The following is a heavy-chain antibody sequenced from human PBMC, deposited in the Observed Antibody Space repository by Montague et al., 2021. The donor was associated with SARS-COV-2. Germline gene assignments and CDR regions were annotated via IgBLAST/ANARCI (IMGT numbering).Heavy chain of an antibody. D-gene: IGHD3-10*01. CDR2: INHSANT. Sequence: ETLSLTCAVHGGSLSGYYWSWIRQPPEKGLEWIGEINHSANTKYXXSLKSPVTISIDTSKNQFSLKMTSVTAADTATYYCASGIYPSGSYYNRYYYGLNIWGPGTTVIVSS. V-gene: IGHV4-34*01. J-gene: IGHJ6*02. CDR3: ASGIYPSGSYYNRYYYGLNI. CDR1: GGSLSGYY.